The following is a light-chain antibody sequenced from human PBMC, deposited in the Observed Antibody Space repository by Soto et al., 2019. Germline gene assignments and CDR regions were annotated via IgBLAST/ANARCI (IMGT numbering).Light chain of an antibody. J-gene: IGKJ2*01. Sequence: IVMTQSPATLSVSPGERATLSCRASQSVSSNLAWDQQQPGQAPRLLIYGASTRDTGIPARFSGSGSGTEFTLTRSSLQSEDFAVYYCQQYNNPPDPLGQGTKLELK. CDR3: QQYNNPPDP. CDR1: QSVSSN. V-gene: IGKV3-15*01. CDR2: GAS.